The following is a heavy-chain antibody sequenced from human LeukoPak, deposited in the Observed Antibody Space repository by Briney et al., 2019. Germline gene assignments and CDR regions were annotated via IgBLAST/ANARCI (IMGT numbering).Heavy chain of an antibody. CDR3: ARDNTAMANGAFDI. Sequence: GGSLRLSCAASGFTFSSYWMSWVRQAPGKGLEWVANIKQDGSEKYYVDSVKGRFTISRDNAKNSLYLQMNSLRAEDTAVYYCARDNTAMANGAFDIWGQGTMVTVSS. V-gene: IGHV3-7*01. D-gene: IGHD5-18*01. CDR1: GFTFSSYW. CDR2: IKQDGSEK. J-gene: IGHJ3*02.